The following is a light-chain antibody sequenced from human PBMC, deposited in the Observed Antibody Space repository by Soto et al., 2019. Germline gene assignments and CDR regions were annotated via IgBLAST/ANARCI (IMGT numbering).Light chain of an antibody. J-gene: IGKJ2*01. CDR1: QSLLFSDGPNY. CDR3: MQSQQTPYT. CDR2: MGS. Sequence: EIVMTQSPLSLPVTPGEPASISCRSSQSLLFSDGPNYLDCYLQKPGQSPQVLIYMGSNRASGVPDRVSGSGSGTDFTLKIRRVEAEDVGVYYCMQSQQTPYTFGHGTKLEIK. V-gene: IGKV2-28*01.